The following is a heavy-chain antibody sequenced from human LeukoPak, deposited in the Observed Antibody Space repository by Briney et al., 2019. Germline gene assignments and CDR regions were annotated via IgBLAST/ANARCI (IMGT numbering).Heavy chain of an antibody. D-gene: IGHD3-10*01. J-gene: IGHJ4*02. CDR3: ARDGGSGSPKVYFDY. V-gene: IGHV3-33*01. CDR1: GFVFSSYG. Sequence: GGSQRLSCAASGFVFSSYGMHWVRQAPGKGLEWVAVIWSDGSYKDYADSVKGRSTISRDNSKNTLYLQMNSLRAEDTAVYYCARDGGSGSPKVYFDYWGQGTLVTVSS. CDR2: IWSDGSYK.